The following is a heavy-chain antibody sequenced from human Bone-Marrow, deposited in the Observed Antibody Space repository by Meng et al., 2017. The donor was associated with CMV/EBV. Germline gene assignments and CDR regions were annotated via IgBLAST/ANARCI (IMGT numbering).Heavy chain of an antibody. J-gene: IGHJ4*02. V-gene: IGHV3-30-3*01. CDR1: GFTFSSYA. CDR3: ARDLYSADIVVVPAAMPRPVDY. CDR2: ISYDGSNK. Sequence: GESLKISCAASGFTFSSYAMHWVRQAPGKGLEWVAVISYDGSNKYYADSVKGRFTISRDNSKNTLYLQMNSLRAEDTAVYYCARDLYSADIVVVPAAMPRPVDYWGQGTLVTVSS. D-gene: IGHD2-2*01.